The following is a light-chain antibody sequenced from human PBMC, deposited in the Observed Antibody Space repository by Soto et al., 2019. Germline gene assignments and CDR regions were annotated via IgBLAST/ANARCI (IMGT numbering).Light chain of an antibody. CDR1: QSISNR. J-gene: IGKJ1*01. V-gene: IGKV1-5*01. CDR2: DAS. CDR3: QQYNSYSPGWT. Sequence: DIQMTQSPSTLSASVGDRVTITCRASQSISNRLAWYQQKPGKAPKLLIYDASSLESGVPSRFSGSGSGTEFTLTISSLQPDDFATYYCQQYNSYSPGWTFGQGTKVDIK.